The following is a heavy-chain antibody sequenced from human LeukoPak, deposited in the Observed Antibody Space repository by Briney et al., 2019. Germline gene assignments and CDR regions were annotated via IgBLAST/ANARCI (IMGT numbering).Heavy chain of an antibody. Sequence: GGSLRLSCAASRFIFSNYYMSWIRQTPGKGLEWIANIGTDGSSENYADSAKGRFTISRDDARNSLFLQMSSLRVEDTAVYFCARAGTYSGYKVFDTWGQGTLVTVAS. J-gene: IGHJ5*02. V-gene: IGHV3-11*01. CDR3: ARAGTYSGYKVFDT. CDR2: IGTDGSSE. D-gene: IGHD5-12*01. CDR1: RFIFSNYY.